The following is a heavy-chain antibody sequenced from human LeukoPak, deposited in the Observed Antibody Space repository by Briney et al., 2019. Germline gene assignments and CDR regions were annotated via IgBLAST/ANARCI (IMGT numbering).Heavy chain of an antibody. Sequence: SETLSLTCSVSGGSISSYYWSWIRQPAGKGLEWIGRIYTRGSTNYNPSLKSRVTMSIDTSKNQFSLKLSSVTAADTAMYYCARDSPIYCTSTSCSYDAFDIWGQGTMVTVSS. CDR3: ARDSPIYCTSTSCSYDAFDI. V-gene: IGHV4-4*07. CDR1: GGSISSYY. CDR2: IYTRGST. J-gene: IGHJ3*02. D-gene: IGHD2-2*01.